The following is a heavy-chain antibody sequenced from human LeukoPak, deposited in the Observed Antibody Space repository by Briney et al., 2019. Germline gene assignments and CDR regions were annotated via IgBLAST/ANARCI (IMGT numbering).Heavy chain of an antibody. V-gene: IGHV3-72*01. CDR1: GGSFSGYY. D-gene: IGHD6-19*01. J-gene: IGHJ4*02. CDR2: TRNKARSYTT. Sequence: LSLTCAVYGGSFSGYYWSWIRQPPGKGLEWVGRTRNKARSYTTEYAASVKGRFTISRDDSKNSLYLQMNSLKSDDTAVYYCARSGTSGWSPSDCWGQGTLVTVSS. CDR3: ARSGTSGWSPSDC.